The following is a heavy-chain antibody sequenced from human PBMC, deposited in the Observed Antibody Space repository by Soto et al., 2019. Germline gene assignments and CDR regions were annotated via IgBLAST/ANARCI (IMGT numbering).Heavy chain of an antibody. CDR3: ARVDYGSGSALDY. CDR1: GFIVTRNF. D-gene: IGHD3-10*01. V-gene: IGHV3-53*02. Sequence: DVQLVETGGGLIQPGGSLRLSCAASGFIVTRNFMTWVRQAPGKGLEWVSLIYSGGNTYYADSVKGRFTISRDNSKNTLYLQMNSLRAEDTAVYYCARVDYGSGSALDYWGRGTLVTVSS. CDR2: IYSGGNT. J-gene: IGHJ4*02.